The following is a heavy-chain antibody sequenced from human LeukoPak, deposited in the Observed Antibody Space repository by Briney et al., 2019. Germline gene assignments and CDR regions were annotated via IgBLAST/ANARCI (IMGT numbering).Heavy chain of an antibody. Sequence: GASVKVSCKASGYTFTIYGMPWVRQAPGQRLEWMGWVSGFTGATNYAQKFQGRLSMTIDTSTNTTYMDLRTVTSDDTAIYYCARALPGAATAHNWFDPWGQGTLVTVSS. CDR1: GYTFTIYG. D-gene: IGHD1-26*01. J-gene: IGHJ5*02. CDR2: VSGFTGAT. V-gene: IGHV1-18*01. CDR3: ARALPGAATAHNWFDP.